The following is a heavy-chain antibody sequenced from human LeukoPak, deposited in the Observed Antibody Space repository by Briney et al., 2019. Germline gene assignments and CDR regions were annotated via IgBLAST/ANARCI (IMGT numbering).Heavy chain of an antibody. Sequence: GGSLRLSCAASGFTFSSYSMNWVRQAPGKGLEWVSYISSSSSDIYYAVSVKGRFTISRDNAKNSLYLQMNSLRVEDTAVYYCASSGFGRNFDYWGQGTLVTVSS. J-gene: IGHJ4*02. CDR3: ASSGFGRNFDY. CDR1: GFTFSSYS. CDR2: ISSSSSDI. D-gene: IGHD3-10*01. V-gene: IGHV3-48*01.